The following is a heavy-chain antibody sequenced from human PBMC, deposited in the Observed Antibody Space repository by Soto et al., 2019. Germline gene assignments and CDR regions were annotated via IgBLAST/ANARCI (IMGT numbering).Heavy chain of an antibody. D-gene: IGHD6-13*01. V-gene: IGHV4-34*01. J-gene: IGHJ5*01. CDR1: GGSFSGYY. CDR2: INHSGST. CDR3: VKRQRVSLHRMDFCGRGS. Sequence: PSKTLSLTCAVYGGSFSGYYWSWIRQPPGKGLEWIGEINHSGSTNYNPSLKSRVTISVDTSKNQFSLKLSSVTAADTAVYYCVKRQRVSLHRMDFCGRGSW.